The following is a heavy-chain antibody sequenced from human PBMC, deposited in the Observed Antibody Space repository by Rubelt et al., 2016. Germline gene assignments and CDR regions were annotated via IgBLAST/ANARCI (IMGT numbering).Heavy chain of an antibody. CDR2: INTDGSST. D-gene: IGHD3-16*02. CDR1: GFTFSGYW. V-gene: IGHV3-74*01. J-gene: IGHJ4*02. CDR3: ASESAFSGVIVQDY. Sequence: EVQLVESGGGLVQPGGSLRLSCAASGFTFSGYWMHWVRQGPGKGLVWVSRINTDGSSTTYADSVKGRFTISRDNAKNTLTLQMSRLGSEVTAAVYCASESAFSGVIVQDYWGQGARVTVCS.